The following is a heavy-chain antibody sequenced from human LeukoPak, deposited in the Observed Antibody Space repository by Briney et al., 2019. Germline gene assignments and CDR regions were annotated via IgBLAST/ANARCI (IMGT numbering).Heavy chain of an antibody. CDR3: ARGKEYIVVVTESEYFQH. Sequence: GGSLRLSCAASGFTFSSYSMNWVRQAPGKGLEWVSYISSSSSTIYYADSVKGRFTISRDNAKNSLYLQMNSLRDEDTAVYYCARGKEYIVVVTESEYFQHWGQGTLVTVSS. V-gene: IGHV3-48*02. J-gene: IGHJ1*01. CDR2: ISSSSSTI. D-gene: IGHD2-21*02. CDR1: GFTFSSYS.